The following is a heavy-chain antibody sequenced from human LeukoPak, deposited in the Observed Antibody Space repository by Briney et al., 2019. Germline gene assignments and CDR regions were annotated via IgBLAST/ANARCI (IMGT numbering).Heavy chain of an antibody. CDR3: ARDNGDAFDY. D-gene: IGHD4-17*01. CDR1: GFTFSDYD. CDR2: ISSSGSTI. J-gene: IGHJ4*02. Sequence: PGGSLRLSCAASGFTFSDYDMSRIRKAPVKGLEWVSYISSSGSTIYYADSVKGRFTISRDNAKNSLYLQMNSLRAEDTAVYYCARDNGDAFDYWGQGTLVTVSS. V-gene: IGHV3-11*01.